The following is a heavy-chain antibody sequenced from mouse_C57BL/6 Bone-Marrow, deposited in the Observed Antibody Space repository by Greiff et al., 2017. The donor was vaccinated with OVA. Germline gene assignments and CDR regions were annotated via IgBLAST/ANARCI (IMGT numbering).Heavy chain of an antibody. J-gene: IGHJ4*01. CDR3: ARYGDYPYYAMDY. Sequence: QQSGPELVKPGASVKISCKASGYTFTDYYINWVKQRPGQGLEWIGWIFPGSGSTYYNEKFKGKATLTVDKSSSTAYMLLSRLTSEDSAVYFCARYGDYPYYAMDYWGQGTSVTVSS. CDR2: IFPGSGST. D-gene: IGHD2-4*01. CDR1: GYTFTDYY. V-gene: IGHV1-75*01.